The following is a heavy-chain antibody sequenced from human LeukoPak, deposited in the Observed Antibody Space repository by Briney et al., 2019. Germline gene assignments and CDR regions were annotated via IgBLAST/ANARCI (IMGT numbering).Heavy chain of an antibody. CDR3: ARDLGDTVRDY. D-gene: IGHD4-17*01. CDR1: GYTFTSYA. Sequence: ASVKVSCKASGYTFTSYAIHWVRQAPGQGLEWMGWITPSGGTNYPQKFQGRVAITWDTSITTAYMDLSRLTSDDTAVYYCARDLGDTVRDYWGQGTLVTVSS. V-gene: IGHV1-2*02. CDR2: ITPSGGT. J-gene: IGHJ4*02.